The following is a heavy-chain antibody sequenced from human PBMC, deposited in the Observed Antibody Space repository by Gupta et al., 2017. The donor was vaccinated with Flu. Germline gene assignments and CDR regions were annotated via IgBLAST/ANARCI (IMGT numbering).Heavy chain of an antibody. CDR1: GYTFTSYY. CDR3: ATDFWSGLCDY. D-gene: IGHD3-3*01. CDR2: INPSGGST. V-gene: IGHV1-46*03. Sequence: QVQLVQSGAEVKKPGASVKVSCKASGYTFTSYYMHWVRQAPGQGLEWMGIINPSGGSTSYAQKFQGRVTMTRDTSTSTVYMELSSLRSEDTAVYYCATDFWSGLCDYWGQGTLVTVSS. J-gene: IGHJ4*02.